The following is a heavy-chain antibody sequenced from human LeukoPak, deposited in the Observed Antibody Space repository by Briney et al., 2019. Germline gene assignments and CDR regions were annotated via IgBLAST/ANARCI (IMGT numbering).Heavy chain of an antibody. D-gene: IGHD3-3*01. CDR3: ARDKGITIFGVATYYFDY. CDR2: ISYDGSNK. J-gene: IGHJ4*02. CDR1: GFTFSSYA. Sequence: HPGGSLRLSCAASGFTFSSYAMHWVRQAPGKGLEWVAVISYDGSNKHYEDSVKGRFTISRDNSKNTLYLQMNSLRAEDTAVYYCARDKGITIFGVATYYFDYWGQGTLVTVSS. V-gene: IGHV3-30*04.